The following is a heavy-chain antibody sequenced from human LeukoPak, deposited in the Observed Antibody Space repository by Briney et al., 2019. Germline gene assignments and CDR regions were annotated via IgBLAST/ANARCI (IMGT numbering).Heavy chain of an antibody. V-gene: IGHV3-23*01. Sequence: GGCLRLSCAGSGFTFSSYAMSWVRQAPGKGLQWVSTITGTTHYADSVRGRFTISRDNSKNILYLQMNSLSTEDTAIYYCAKAFREYGSSTYSSFDIWGQGPMVTVSS. CDR1: GFTFSSYA. J-gene: IGHJ3*02. D-gene: IGHD6-13*01. CDR3: AKAFREYGSSTYSSFDI. CDR2: ITGTT.